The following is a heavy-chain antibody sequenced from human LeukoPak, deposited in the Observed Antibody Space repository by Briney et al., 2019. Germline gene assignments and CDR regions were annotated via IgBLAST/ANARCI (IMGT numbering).Heavy chain of an antibody. CDR2: ISYDGSNK. D-gene: IGHD2-2*01. Sequence: GGSLRLSCAASGFTFSSYGMHWVRQAPGKGLEWVAVISYDGSNKYYAESVKGRFTISRDNSKNTLYLQMNSLRAEDTAVYYCAKVRYQLPNDAFDIWGQGTMVTVSS. V-gene: IGHV3-30*18. J-gene: IGHJ3*02. CDR3: AKVRYQLPNDAFDI. CDR1: GFTFSSYG.